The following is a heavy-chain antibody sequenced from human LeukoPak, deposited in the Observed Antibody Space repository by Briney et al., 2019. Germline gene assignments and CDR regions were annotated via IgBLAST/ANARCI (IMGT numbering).Heavy chain of an antibody. Sequence: GGSLRLSCAASGFTFSSYAMNWVRQAPGKGLEWVSAISGGGGSTYYADSVKGRFTISRDNSKNTLYLQMNSLRAEDTAVYYCAKGSPGSTAYTFGLYYFDYWGQGTLVTVSS. CDR2: ISGGGGST. CDR3: AKGSPGSTAYTFGLYYFDY. D-gene: IGHD3-16*01. J-gene: IGHJ4*02. V-gene: IGHV3-23*01. CDR1: GFTFSSYA.